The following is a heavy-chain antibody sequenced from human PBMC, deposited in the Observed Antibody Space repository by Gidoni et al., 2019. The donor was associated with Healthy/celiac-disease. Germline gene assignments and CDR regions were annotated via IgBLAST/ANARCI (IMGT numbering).Heavy chain of an antibody. CDR2: INPSGGST. V-gene: IGHV1-46*03. J-gene: IGHJ4*02. CDR3: AREGRGYDFDY. Sequence: HGQGLEWMGIINPSGGSTSYAQKFQGRVTMTRDTSTCTVYMELSSLRAEDTAVYYCAREGRGYDFDYWGQGTLVTVSS. D-gene: IGHD2-2*01.